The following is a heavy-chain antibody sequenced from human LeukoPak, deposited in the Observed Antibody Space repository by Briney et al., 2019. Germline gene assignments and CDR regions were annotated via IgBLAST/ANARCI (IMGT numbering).Heavy chain of an antibody. CDR2: IYTTHFT. V-gene: IGHV3-23*01. J-gene: IGHJ3*01. CDR1: GFTFNTYA. Sequence: PGGSLRLSCAASGFTFNTYAMSWVRQAPGKGLEWVYTIYTTHFTYHADSVKGRFTVSRDDSKNKLYLQMNSLRAEDTALYYCAKDYLKGNGIYDAFDVWGQGTMVTVSS. CDR3: AKDYLKGNGIYDAFDV. D-gene: IGHD2-8*01.